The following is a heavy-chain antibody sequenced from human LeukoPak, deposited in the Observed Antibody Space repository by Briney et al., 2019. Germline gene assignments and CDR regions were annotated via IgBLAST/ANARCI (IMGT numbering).Heavy chain of an antibody. CDR2: ISSSSTYI. D-gene: IGHD5-18*01. CDR1: GFIFSSYS. CDR3: ARIAMVFPFDY. V-gene: IGHV3-21*01. J-gene: IGHJ4*02. Sequence: GGSLRLSCAASGFIFSSYSMNWVRQAPGKGLEWVSSISSSSTYIYYADSVKGRFTISRDNAKNSLYLQMNSLRAEDTAVYYCARIAMVFPFDYWGQGTLVTVSS.